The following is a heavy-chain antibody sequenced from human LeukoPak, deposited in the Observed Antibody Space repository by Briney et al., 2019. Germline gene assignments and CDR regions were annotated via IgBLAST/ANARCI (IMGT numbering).Heavy chain of an antibody. CDR2: ISSSSSYI. CDR3: ARGQLYYDSSGFDY. J-gene: IGHJ4*02. V-gene: IGHV3-21*01. Sequence: GGSLRLSCAASGFTFSSYSMNWVRQAPGKGLEWVSSISSSSSYIYYADSVKGRFSISRDNAKNSLYLQMNSLRAEDTAVYYCARGQLYYDSSGFDYWGQGTLVTVSS. CDR1: GFTFSSYS. D-gene: IGHD3-22*01.